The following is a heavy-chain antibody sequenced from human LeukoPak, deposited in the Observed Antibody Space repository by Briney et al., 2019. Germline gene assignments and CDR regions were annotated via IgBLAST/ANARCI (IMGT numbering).Heavy chain of an antibody. D-gene: IGHD3-10*01. V-gene: IGHV1-46*01. CDR1: GYTFTGYY. Sequence: ASVKVSCKASGYTFTGYYMHWVRQAPGQGLEWMGIISPSGGSTNYAQKFQGRVTMTRDTSTNTVYMELSSLRSEDTAVYYCARGPSITMVRGGQWYYYMDVWGKGTTVTISS. J-gene: IGHJ6*03. CDR3: ARGPSITMVRGGQWYYYMDV. CDR2: ISPSGGST.